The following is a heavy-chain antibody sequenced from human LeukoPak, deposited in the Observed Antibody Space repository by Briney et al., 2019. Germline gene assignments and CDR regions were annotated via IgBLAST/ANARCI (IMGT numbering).Heavy chain of an antibody. CDR1: GFTFSSYA. D-gene: IGHD4-17*01. CDR3: ARARAPVTRISSFDI. V-gene: IGHV3-30*04. CDR2: ISFDGTDT. Sequence: GGSLRLSCAASGFTFSSYAIHWARHAPGKGLEWGAVISFDGTDTFYADSVKARYTISRDNSNHTLYLHMNSLRAEHTAVYHCARARAPVTRISSFDIWGEKTMVTVSS. J-gene: IGHJ3*02.